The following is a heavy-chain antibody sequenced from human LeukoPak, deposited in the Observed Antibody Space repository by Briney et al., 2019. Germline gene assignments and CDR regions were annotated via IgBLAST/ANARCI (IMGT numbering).Heavy chain of an antibody. CDR2: IYYSGST. CDR3: ARLVDAVASFDY. D-gene: IGHD6-19*01. CDR1: GGSVSSGSYY. V-gene: IGHV4-61*01. Sequence: PSETLSLTCTVSGGSVSSGSYYWSWIRQPPGKGLEWIGYIYYSGSTNYNPSLKSRVTISVDTSKNQFSLELSSVTAADTAVYYCARLVDAVASFDYWGQGTLVTVSS. J-gene: IGHJ4*02.